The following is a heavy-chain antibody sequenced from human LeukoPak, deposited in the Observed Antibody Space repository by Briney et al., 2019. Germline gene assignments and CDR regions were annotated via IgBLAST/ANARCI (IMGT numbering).Heavy chain of an antibody. CDR1: GFTFSSYA. D-gene: IGHD5-18*01. CDR3: AKDNRMQLWEPFDY. J-gene: IGHJ4*02. Sequence: PGGSLRLSCAASGFTFSSYAMSWVRQAPGKGLEWVSAISGSGGSTYYADSVKGRFTISRDNSKNTLYLQMHSLRAEDTAVYYCAKDNRMQLWEPFDYWGQGTLVTVSS. V-gene: IGHV3-23*01. CDR2: ISGSGGST.